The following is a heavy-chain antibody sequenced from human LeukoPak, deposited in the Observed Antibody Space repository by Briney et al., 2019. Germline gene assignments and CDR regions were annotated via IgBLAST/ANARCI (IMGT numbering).Heavy chain of an antibody. CDR1: GGSISSYY. J-gene: IGHJ6*02. CDR2: IYYSGST. V-gene: IGHV4-59*08. Sequence: SETLSLTCTVSGGSISSYYWSWIRQPPGKGLEWIGYIYYSGSTNYNPSLKSRVTISVDTSKNQFSLKLSSVTAADTAVYYCARVAYSSSWLYYYGMDVWGQGTTVTVSS. CDR3: ARVAYSSSWLYYYGMDV. D-gene: IGHD6-13*01.